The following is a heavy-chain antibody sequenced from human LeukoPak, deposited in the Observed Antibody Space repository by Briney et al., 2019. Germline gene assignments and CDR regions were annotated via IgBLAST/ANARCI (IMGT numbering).Heavy chain of an antibody. CDR3: ARGEIEYSSSSWVY. V-gene: IGHV1-24*01. CDR2: FDPEDGEA. J-gene: IGHJ4*02. Sequence: GASVKVSCKVSGYTELSMHWVRQAPGKGLEWMGGFDPEDGEAIYAQKFQGRVTITADESTSTAYMELSSLRSEDTAVYYCARGEIEYSSSSWVYWGQGTLVTVSS. D-gene: IGHD6-6*01. CDR1: GYTELS.